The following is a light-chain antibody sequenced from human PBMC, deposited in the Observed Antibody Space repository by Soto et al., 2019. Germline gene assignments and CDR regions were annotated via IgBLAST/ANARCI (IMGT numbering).Light chain of an antibody. V-gene: IGLV2-8*01. CDR1: SSDVGGYSY. Sequence: QSVLTQPPSASGSPGQSVPISCTGTSSDVGGYSYVSWYQQHPGKAPKLMIYEVSKRPSGVPDRFSGSKSGNTASLTVSGLQAEDEADYYCSSYARNRDVLFGGGTKVTVL. J-gene: IGLJ2*01. CDR3: SSYARNRDVL. CDR2: EVS.